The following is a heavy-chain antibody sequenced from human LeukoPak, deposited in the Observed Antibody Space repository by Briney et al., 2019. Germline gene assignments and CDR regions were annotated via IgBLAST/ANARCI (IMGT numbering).Heavy chain of an antibody. J-gene: IGHJ3*02. V-gene: IGHV1-69*04. CDR3: AREAWIQSSHAFDI. CDR2: IIPILGIA. D-gene: IGHD5-18*01. CDR1: GGTFSSYA. Sequence: ASVKVSCKASGGTFSSYAISWVRQAPGQGLEWMGRIIPILGIANYAQKFQGRVTITADKSTSTAYMELSSLRSEDTAVYYCAREAWIQSSHAFDIWGQGTVVTVSS.